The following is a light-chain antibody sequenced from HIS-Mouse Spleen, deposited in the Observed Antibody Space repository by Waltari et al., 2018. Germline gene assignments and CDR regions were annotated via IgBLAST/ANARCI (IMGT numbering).Light chain of an antibody. CDR1: SSDVGGYNY. Sequence: QSALTQPASVSGSPGQSITISCTGTSSDVGGYNYVSWYQQHPGKAPKLMIYDVSNRRSGVSNHFSGSKSGTTASLTISGLQAEDEADYYCSSYTSSSTVVFGGGTKLTVL. CDR2: DVS. V-gene: IGLV2-14*03. J-gene: IGLJ2*01. CDR3: SSYTSSSTVV.